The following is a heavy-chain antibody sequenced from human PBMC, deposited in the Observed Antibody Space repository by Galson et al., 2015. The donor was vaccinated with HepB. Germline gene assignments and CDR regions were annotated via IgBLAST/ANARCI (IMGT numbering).Heavy chain of an antibody. CDR2: ISSNGGST. CDR1: GFTFSSYA. D-gene: IGHD3-16*02. V-gene: IGHV3-64*02. CDR3: ARGPLTFGGVIVPYYFDY. Sequence: SLRLSCAASGFTFSSYAMHWVRQAPGKGLEYVSAISSNGGSTYYADSVKGRFTISRDNSKNTLYLQMGSLRAEDMAVYYCARGPLTFGGVIVPYYFDYWGQGTLVTVSS. J-gene: IGHJ4*02.